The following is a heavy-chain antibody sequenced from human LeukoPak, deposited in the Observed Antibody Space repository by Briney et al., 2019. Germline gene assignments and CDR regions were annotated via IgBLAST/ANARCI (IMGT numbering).Heavy chain of an antibody. CDR2: IIPIFGTA. CDR3: ARALGDSSGYYWDYYYMDV. V-gene: IGHV1-69*05. CDR1: GGTFSSYA. J-gene: IGHJ6*03. D-gene: IGHD3-22*01. Sequence: ASVKVSCKASGGTFSSYAISWVRQAPGQGLEWMGGIIPIFGTANYAQKFQGRVTITTDESTSTAYMELSSLRSEDTAVYYCARALGDSSGYYWDYYYMDVWGKGTTVTVSS.